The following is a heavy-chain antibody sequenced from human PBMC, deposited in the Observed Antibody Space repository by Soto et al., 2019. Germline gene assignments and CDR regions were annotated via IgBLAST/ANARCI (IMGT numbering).Heavy chain of an antibody. V-gene: IGHV6-1*01. CDR1: GDSVSSNSAA. Sequence: SQTLSLTCAISGDSVSSNSAAWNWIRQSPSRGLELLGRTYYRSKWNNDYALSVKRRITINPDTPKNQVSLHLHSVTPEDTAVHYCTGSTSFGSMDVWARGTPVTVSS. CDR3: TGSTSFGSMDV. D-gene: IGHD3-16*01. J-gene: IGHJ6*02. CDR2: TYYRSKWNN.